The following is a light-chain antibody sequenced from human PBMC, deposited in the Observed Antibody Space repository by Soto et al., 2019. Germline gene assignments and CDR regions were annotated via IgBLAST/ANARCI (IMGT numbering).Light chain of an antibody. Sequence: SVLTQPPSVSAAPGQKVTISCSGFSSNIGNNYVSWYQQVPGTAPKLLIYENNKRPSGIPDRFSGSKSGTSATLDITGLQTGDEADYYCGTWDSSLSAGVFGGGTQLTVL. J-gene: IGLJ2*01. CDR2: ENN. V-gene: IGLV1-51*01. CDR1: SSNIGNNY. CDR3: GTWDSSLSAGV.